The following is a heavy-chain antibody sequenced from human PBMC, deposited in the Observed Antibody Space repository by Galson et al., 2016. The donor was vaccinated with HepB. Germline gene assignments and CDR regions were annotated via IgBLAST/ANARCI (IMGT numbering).Heavy chain of an antibody. CDR1: GFTFVDYA. V-gene: IGHV3-49*03. Sequence: LRLSCADSGFTFVDYAIGWCRQAPGKGLAMIGYNSGKTYAVTLRSAASVKGRFTIPRDDSKIIAYLQMDSLNAEDTAIYYCVADHGGFDALDFGGQGTLVTVSS. D-gene: IGHD4-23*01. CDR2: NSGKTYAVTL. CDR3: VADHGGFDALDF. J-gene: IGHJ4*02.